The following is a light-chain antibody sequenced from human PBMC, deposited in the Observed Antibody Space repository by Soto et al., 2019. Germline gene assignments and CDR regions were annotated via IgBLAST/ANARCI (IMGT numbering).Light chain of an antibody. CDR1: ESIRTW. CDR3: QQSYSTQA. Sequence: DIQMTQSPSTLSASIGDRVTITCRASESIRTWLAWYQHKPGKAPKFLIYDASSLESGVPSRFSGSGSGTDFTLTISSLQPEDFATYYCQQSYSTQAFGQGTRLEI. J-gene: IGKJ5*01. V-gene: IGKV1-39*01. CDR2: DAS.